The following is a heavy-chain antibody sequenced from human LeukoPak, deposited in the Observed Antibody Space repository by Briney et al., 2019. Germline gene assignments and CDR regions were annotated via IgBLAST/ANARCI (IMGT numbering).Heavy chain of an antibody. V-gene: IGHV3-21*01. D-gene: IGHD6-19*01. J-gene: IGHJ4*02. CDR1: GFTSNTYG. CDR2: ISSSSSYI. CDR3: ARAWLASFDY. Sequence: GGSLRLSCAASGFTSNTYGMSWVRQAPGKGLEWVSSISSSSSYIYYADSVKGRFTISRDNAKNSLYLQMNSLRAEDTAVYYCARAWLASFDYWGQGTLVTVSS.